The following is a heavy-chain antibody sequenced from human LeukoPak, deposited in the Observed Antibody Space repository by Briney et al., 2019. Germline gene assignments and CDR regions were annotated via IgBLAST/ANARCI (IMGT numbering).Heavy chain of an antibody. D-gene: IGHD6-25*01. CDR3: TTGSGY. V-gene: IGHV3-15*01. CDR1: GSTFSNAW. J-gene: IGHJ4*02. Sequence: TGGSLRLSCAASGSTFSNAWMSWVRQAPGKGLEWVGRIKSKPDGGTTDYAAPVKGRFTISRDDSKNTLYLQMNSLKTEDTAVYYCTTGSGYWGQGTLVTVSS. CDR2: IKSKPDGGTT.